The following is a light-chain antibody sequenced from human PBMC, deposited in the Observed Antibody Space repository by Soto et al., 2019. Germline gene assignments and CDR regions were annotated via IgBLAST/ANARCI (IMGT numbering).Light chain of an antibody. CDR1: QSISSW. J-gene: IGKJ1*01. CDR3: QQYNSYLWT. Sequence: IQMTQSPSTLSGSVGDRVTITCRASQSISSWLAWYQQKAGKAPKLLIYKASALESGVPSRFSGSGSGTEFTLTISSLQPDGFATYYCQQYNSYLWTFGQGTKVDIK. CDR2: KAS. V-gene: IGKV1-5*03.